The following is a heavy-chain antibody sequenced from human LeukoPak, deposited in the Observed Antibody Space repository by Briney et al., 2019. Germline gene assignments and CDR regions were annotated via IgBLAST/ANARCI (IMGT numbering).Heavy chain of an antibody. J-gene: IGHJ5*02. CDR3: ARDGGYDFWSGYFVTTNNWFDP. CDR1: GFTFSTYW. D-gene: IGHD3-3*01. Sequence: GGSLRLSCAASGFTFSTYWMHWVRQAPGKGLVWVSRFNSDGRSTYYADSVKGRFTISRDNAKNSLYLQMNSLRAEDTAVYYCARDGGYDFWSGYFVTTNNWFDPWGQGTLVTVSS. CDR2: FNSDGRST. V-gene: IGHV3-74*01.